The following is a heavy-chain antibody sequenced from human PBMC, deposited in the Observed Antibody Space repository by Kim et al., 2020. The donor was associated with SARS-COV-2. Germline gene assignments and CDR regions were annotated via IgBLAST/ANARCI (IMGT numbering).Heavy chain of an antibody. D-gene: IGHD3-16*01. CDR1: GGTFSSYA. CDR2: IIPIFGTA. CDR3: ARGGDGAFDI. J-gene: IGHJ3*02. Sequence: SVKVSCKASGGTFSSYAISWVRQAPGQGLEWMGGIIPIFGTANYAQKFQGRVTLTADKSTSTAYMELSSLRSEDTAVYSCARGGDGAFDIWGQGTMVTVSS. V-gene: IGHV1-69*06.